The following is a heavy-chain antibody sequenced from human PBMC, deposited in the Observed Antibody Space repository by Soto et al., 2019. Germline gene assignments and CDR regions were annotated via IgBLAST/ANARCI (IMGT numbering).Heavy chain of an antibody. CDR1: GYTFTSYA. J-gene: IGHJ6*02. D-gene: IGHD3-3*01. CDR2: INAGNGNT. CDR3: ARERITIFGAVAGMDV. Sequence: ASVKVSFKASGYTFTSYAMHWVRQAPGQRLEWMGWINAGNGNTKYSQKFQGRVTITRDTSASTAYMELSSLRSEDTAVYYCARERITIFGAVAGMDVWGQGTTVTVSS. V-gene: IGHV1-3*01.